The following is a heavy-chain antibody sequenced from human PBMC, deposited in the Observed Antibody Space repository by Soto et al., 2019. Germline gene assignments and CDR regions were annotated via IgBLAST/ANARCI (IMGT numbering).Heavy chain of an antibody. CDR3: ARRTVVSLFDY. J-gene: IGHJ4*02. CDR2: ISYDGSNK. D-gene: IGHD2-15*01. CDR1: GFTFSSYA. Sequence: QVQLVESGGGVVQPGRSLRLSCAASGFTFSSYAMHWVRQAPGKGLEWVAIISYDGSNKYYADSVKGRFTISRDTSKNTLFLEMNRLTVEDTAVYYCARRTVVSLFDYWGQRTLVTVSS. V-gene: IGHV3-30-3*01.